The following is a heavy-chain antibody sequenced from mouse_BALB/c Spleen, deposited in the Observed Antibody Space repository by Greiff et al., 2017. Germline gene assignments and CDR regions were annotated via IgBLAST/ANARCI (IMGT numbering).Heavy chain of an antibody. V-gene: IGHV3-8*02. Sequence: EVKLMESGPSLVKPSQTLSLTCSVTGDSITSGYWNWIRKFPGNKLEYMGYISYSGSTYNNPSLKSRISITRDTSKNQYYLQLNSVTTEDTATYYCARLYYGSSYRYFDVWGAGTTVTVSS. CDR3: ARLYYGSSYRYFDV. D-gene: IGHD1-1*01. J-gene: IGHJ1*01. CDR2: ISYSGST. CDR1: GDSITSGY.